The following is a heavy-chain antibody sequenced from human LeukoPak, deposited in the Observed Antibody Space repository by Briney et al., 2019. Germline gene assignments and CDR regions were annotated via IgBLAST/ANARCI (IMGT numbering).Heavy chain of an antibody. CDR2: IYYSGST. Sequence: PSETLSLTRTVSGGSISSSSYYWGWIRQPPGKGLEWIGSIYYSGSTYYNPSLKSRVTISVDTSKNQFSLKLSSVTAADTAVYYCARLNNYDFWSGLDYWGQGTLVTVSS. J-gene: IGHJ4*02. D-gene: IGHD3-3*01. CDR3: ARLNNYDFWSGLDY. CDR1: GGSISSSSYY. V-gene: IGHV4-39*07.